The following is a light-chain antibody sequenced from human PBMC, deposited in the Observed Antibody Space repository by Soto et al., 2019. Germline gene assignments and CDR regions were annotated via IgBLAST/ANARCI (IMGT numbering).Light chain of an antibody. CDR1: SSDVGGYNY. V-gene: IGLV2-14*01. CDR2: EVS. Sequence: QSVLTQPASVSGSPGQSITISCTGTSSDVGGYNYVSWYQQHPGKAPKLMIYEVSNRPSGVSNRFSGSKSGNTASLTISGLQAEDEADYFCAAWDDSLNGWIFGGGTKVTVL. CDR3: AAWDDSLNGWI. J-gene: IGLJ3*02.